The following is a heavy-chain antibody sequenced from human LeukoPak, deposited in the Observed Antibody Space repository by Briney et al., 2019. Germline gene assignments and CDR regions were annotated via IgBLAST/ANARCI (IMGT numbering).Heavy chain of an antibody. J-gene: IGHJ4*02. CDR1: GFTVSSNY. CDR2: IASDGSST. Sequence: GGSLRLSCAASGFTVSSNYMNWVRQAPGKGLVWVSRIASDGSSTTYADSVKGRFSISRDNAKNTLYLQMNSLRVEDTAVYYCARGRPHGNDYWGQGTLVTVSS. V-gene: IGHV3-74*01. CDR3: ARGRPHGNDY. D-gene: IGHD4-23*01.